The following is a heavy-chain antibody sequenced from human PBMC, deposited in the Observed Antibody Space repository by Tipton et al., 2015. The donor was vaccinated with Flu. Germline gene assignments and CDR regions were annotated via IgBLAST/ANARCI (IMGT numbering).Heavy chain of an antibody. D-gene: IGHD3-10*01. J-gene: IGHJ5*02. CDR2: IHHSGIT. V-gene: IGHV4-38-2*02. CDR1: GDSIGSDYY. CDR3: ARDKGKWFDP. Sequence: TLSLTCSVSGDSIGSDYYWGWIRQPPGKGLEWLGNIHHSGITYYNSSLKSRVTISVDKSNNQFSLRLVSVTATDTAVYYCARDKGKWFDPWGQGTLVTVSS.